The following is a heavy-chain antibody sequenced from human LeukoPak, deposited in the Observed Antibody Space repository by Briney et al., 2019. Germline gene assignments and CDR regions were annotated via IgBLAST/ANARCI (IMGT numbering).Heavy chain of an antibody. J-gene: IGHJ4*02. D-gene: IGHD1-26*01. CDR1: GGSISSYY. Sequence: SETLSLTCTVSGGSISSYYWSWIRQPPGKGLEWIGYIYYSGRTSYNPSLKSRPTISIDTSKNQLSLQLRSVTAADTAVYYCARDRSASYRFDYWGQGTLVTVSS. V-gene: IGHV4-59*01. CDR2: IYYSGRT. CDR3: ARDRSASYRFDY.